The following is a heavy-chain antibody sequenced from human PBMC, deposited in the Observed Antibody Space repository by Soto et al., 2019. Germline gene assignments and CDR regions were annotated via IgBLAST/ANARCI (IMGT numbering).Heavy chain of an antibody. CDR3: VSGVLS. D-gene: IGHD3-10*01. CDR1: GGSISSGGYY. CDR2: IHHSGST. Sequence: QVQLQESGPGLVKASQTLSLTCNVSGGSISSGGYYWTWIRQHPGKGLEWIGNIHHSGSTFYNPSLKSRVSISVDTSKNQFSLKLSSVTAAATAVYFCVSGVLSWGQGTLVTVSS. V-gene: IGHV4-31*03. J-gene: IGHJ1*01.